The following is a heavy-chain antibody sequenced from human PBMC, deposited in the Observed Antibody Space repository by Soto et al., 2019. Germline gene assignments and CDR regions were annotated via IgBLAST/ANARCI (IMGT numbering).Heavy chain of an antibody. Sequence: SVKVSCKASGGTFSSYAISWVRQAPGQGLEWMGGIIPIFGTANYAQKFQGRVTITADESTSTAYMELSSLRSEDTAVYYCASGYYYGSGSYDYWGQGTLVTVSS. CDR2: IIPIFGTA. V-gene: IGHV1-69*13. CDR3: ASGYYYGSGSYDY. CDR1: GGTFSSYA. J-gene: IGHJ4*02. D-gene: IGHD3-10*01.